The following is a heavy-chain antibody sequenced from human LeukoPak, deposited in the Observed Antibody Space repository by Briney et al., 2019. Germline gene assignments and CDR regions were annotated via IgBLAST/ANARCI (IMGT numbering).Heavy chain of an antibody. CDR3: AREEAYCSGTSCFRFFDY. J-gene: IGHJ4*02. CDR1: GFTFSSYV. V-gene: IGHV3-48*03. CDR2: ISSGGSIF. Sequence: GGSLRLSCAASGFTFSSYVINWVRQAPGKGLEWISYISSGGSIFYNADSVMGRFTISRDNAKNSLYLQMNSLRAEDTAVYYCAREEAYCSGTSCFRFFDYWGQGTLVSVSS. D-gene: IGHD2-15*01.